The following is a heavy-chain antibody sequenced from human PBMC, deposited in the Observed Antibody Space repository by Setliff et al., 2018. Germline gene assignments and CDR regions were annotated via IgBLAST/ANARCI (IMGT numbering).Heavy chain of an antibody. Sequence: GGSLRLSCAGSRSAFSGDDMNWVRQAPGKGLEWISYINTGDDIIYYAPSVKGRFTISRDNAKNSLFLQMNSLRAEDTAVYYCAKDFGDGGWFDPWGQGTLVTVSS. V-gene: IGHV3-48*03. J-gene: IGHJ5*02. D-gene: IGHD3-10*01. CDR3: AKDFGDGGWFDP. CDR2: INTGDDII. CDR1: RSAFSGDD.